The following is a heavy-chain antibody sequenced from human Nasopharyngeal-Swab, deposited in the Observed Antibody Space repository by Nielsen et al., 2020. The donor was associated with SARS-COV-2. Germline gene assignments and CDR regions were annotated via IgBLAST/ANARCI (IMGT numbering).Heavy chain of an antibody. Sequence: SETLSLTCTVSGVSIWNYYWSWFRQPPGEGLQWIGYSYIRGGTYYSPSLRGRVSISVDTSQNQFSLRLNSVTAADTAVYYCAATPPCASQSGCAFDFWSQGTRVTVSA. CDR3: AATPPCASQSGCAFDF. J-gene: IGHJ3*01. CDR1: GVSIWNYY. CDR2: SYIRGGT. D-gene: IGHD3-3*01. V-gene: IGHV4-4*08.